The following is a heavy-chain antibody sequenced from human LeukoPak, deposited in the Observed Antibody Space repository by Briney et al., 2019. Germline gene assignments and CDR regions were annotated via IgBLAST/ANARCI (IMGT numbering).Heavy chain of an antibody. CDR3: ARHVRASGSGRYGFHI. J-gene: IGHJ3*02. V-gene: IGHV4-39*01. CDR1: GGFIRISSDY. D-gene: IGHD3-10*01. Sequence: SETLSLPCTVSGGFIRISSDYWGWIRQPPGKGLEWIGNVYFRGSTYYNPSLKSRVTISVDTSKNQFSLKLNSVTAADTAVYYCARHVRASGSGRYGFHIWGRGTMVTVSS. CDR2: VYFRGST.